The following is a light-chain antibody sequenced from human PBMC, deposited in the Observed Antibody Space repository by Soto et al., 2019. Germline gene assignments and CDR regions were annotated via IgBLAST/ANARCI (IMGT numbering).Light chain of an antibody. J-gene: IGLJ2*01. V-gene: IGLV1-44*01. CDR3: STWDDSLSGPL. Sequence: QSALTQPPSASGTPGQRVTISCSGSSSNIGSNTVNWYQQLPGTAPKLLIYSNNQRPSGVPDRFSGSKSGTSASLAISGLQSEDEADYYCSTWDDSLSGPLFGGGTKLTVL. CDR1: SSNIGSNT. CDR2: SNN.